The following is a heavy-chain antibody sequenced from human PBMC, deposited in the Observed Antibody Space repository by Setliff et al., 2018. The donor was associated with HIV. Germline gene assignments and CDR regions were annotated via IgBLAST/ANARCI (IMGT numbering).Heavy chain of an antibody. V-gene: IGHV4-34*01. CDR3: AREGLILRGRYGWFDP. J-gene: IGHJ5*02. CDR2: INHSGDS. Sequence: PSETLSLTCAVYNESFYGYYWTWIRQTPDKGLEWIGEINHSGDSSYNPSLKSRVTLSVDTSKNQFSLKLTSVTAADTAVYYCAREGLILRGRYGWFDPWGQGTLVTVSS. CDR1: NESFYGYY. D-gene: IGHD3-10*01.